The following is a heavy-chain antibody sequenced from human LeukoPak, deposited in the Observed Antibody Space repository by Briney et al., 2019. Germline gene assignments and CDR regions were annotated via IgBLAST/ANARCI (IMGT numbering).Heavy chain of an antibody. D-gene: IGHD3-10*01. CDR3: ASGGEARFDP. V-gene: IGHV4-31*03. J-gene: IGHJ5*02. CDR1: GGSISSGGYY. CDR2: IYYSGST. Sequence: SETLSLTCTVSGGSISSGGYYWSWIRQHPGKGLEWIGYIYYSGSTYYNPSLKSRVTISVDTSKNQFSLKLSSVTAADTAVYYCASGGEARFDPWGQGTLVTVSS.